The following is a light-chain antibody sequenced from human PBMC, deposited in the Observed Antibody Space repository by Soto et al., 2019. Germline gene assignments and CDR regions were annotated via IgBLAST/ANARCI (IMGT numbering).Light chain of an antibody. J-gene: IGKJ1*01. Sequence: EIVMTQSPATLSVSPVERATLSCRASQSVASSSLAWYQQKPGQAPSLLIYGASSRATGIPDRFSGSGSGTDFTLTISRLEPEDFAVYYCQQYGSSPRTFGQGTKVDIK. V-gene: IGKV3-20*01. CDR2: GAS. CDR3: QQYGSSPRT. CDR1: QSVASSS.